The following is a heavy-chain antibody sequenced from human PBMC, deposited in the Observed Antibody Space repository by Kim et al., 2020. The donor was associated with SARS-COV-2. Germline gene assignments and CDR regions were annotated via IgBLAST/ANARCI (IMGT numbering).Heavy chain of an antibody. CDR1: GFTFTDYA. V-gene: IGHV3-23*01. CDR3: AKDYRGSEPQFDF. Sequence: GGSLRLSCAASGFTFTDYAMTWVRQAPGQGLEWVSTITGSGDGSWYADSVKGRFTVSRDNTKNTLFLQMNSLRAEDTAIYYCAKDYRGSEPQFDFWGQG. CDR2: ITGSGDGS. D-gene: IGHD5-12*01. J-gene: IGHJ4*02.